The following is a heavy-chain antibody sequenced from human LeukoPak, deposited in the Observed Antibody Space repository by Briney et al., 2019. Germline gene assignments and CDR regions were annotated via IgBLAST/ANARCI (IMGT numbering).Heavy chain of an antibody. CDR1: GGSISSGGYY. J-gene: IGHJ6*02. D-gene: IGHD4-11*01. Sequence: SQTLSLTCTVSGGSISSGGYYWSWLRQHPGKGLEWIGYIYYSGSTYYNPSLKSRVTMSVDTSKNQFSLKLSSVTAADTAVYYCARESSNPRDYYGMDVWGQGTTVTVSS. CDR2: IYYSGST. CDR3: ARESSNPRDYYGMDV. V-gene: IGHV4-31*03.